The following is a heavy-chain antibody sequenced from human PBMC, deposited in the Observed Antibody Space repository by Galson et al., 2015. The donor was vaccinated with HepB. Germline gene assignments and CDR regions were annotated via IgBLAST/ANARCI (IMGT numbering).Heavy chain of an antibody. Sequence: SLRLSCAASGFTFSHAWMSWVRQAPGKGLEWVGRIKSKTDGGTTDYAAPVKGRFTISRDDSKNTLYLQMNSLKTEDTAVYYCTTAHPEVGYGGGDAFDIWGQGTMVTVSS. CDR3: TTAHPEVGYGGGDAFDI. CDR1: GFTFSHAW. D-gene: IGHD4-23*01. V-gene: IGHV3-15*01. CDR2: IKSKTDGGTT. J-gene: IGHJ3*02.